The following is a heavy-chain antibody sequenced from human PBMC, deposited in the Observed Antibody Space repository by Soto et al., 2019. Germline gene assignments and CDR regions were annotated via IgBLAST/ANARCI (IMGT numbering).Heavy chain of an antibody. CDR1: GGSISSGGYY. V-gene: IGHV4-31*03. CDR3: ARVWVAGVFDY. J-gene: IGHJ4*02. Sequence: PSASLSLTCTVSGGSISSGGYYWSWIRQHPGKGLEWIGYIYYSGSTYYNPSLKSRVTISVDTSKNQFSLKLSSVTAADTAVYYCARVWVAGVFDYWGQGTLVTVSS. D-gene: IGHD6-19*01. CDR2: IYYSGST.